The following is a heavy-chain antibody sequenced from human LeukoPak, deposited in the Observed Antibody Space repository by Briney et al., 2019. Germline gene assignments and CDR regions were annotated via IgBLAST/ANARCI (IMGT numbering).Heavy chain of an antibody. D-gene: IGHD3-10*01. CDR1: GGSISSYY. CDR2: IYYSGST. Sequence: SETLSLTCTVSGGSISSYYWSWIRQPPGKGLEWIGYIYYSGSTNYNPSLKSRVTISVDTSKNQFSLKLSSVTAADTAVYYCARDYLYGSGSYYDYWGQGTLVTVSS. CDR3: ARDYLYGSGSYYDY. V-gene: IGHV4-59*01. J-gene: IGHJ4*02.